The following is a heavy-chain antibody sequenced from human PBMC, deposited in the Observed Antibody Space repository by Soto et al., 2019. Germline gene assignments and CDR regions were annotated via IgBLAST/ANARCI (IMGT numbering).Heavy chain of an antibody. CDR2: INPNSGGT. J-gene: IGHJ5*02. Sequence: GASVKVSCKASGYTFTGSYMHWVRQAPGQGLEWMGWINPNSGGTNYAQKFRGRVTMTRDTSISTAYMELSRLRSDDTAVYYCAKTRRRIAGAGGGGHWFDPWGQGTLVTVSS. CDR3: AKTRRRIAGAGGGGHWFDP. V-gene: IGHV1-2*02. D-gene: IGHD6-19*01. CDR1: GYTFTGSY.